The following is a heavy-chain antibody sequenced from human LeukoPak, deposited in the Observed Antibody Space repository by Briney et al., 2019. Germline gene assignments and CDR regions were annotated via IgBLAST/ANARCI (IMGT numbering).Heavy chain of an antibody. CDR1: GYTFTGYY. J-gene: IGHJ5*02. CDR3: AKEGQWLVHWFDP. Sequence: ASVKVSCKASGYTFTGYYMHWVRQAPGQGLEWMGWINPKSGGTMYAKNFQGRVTMTRDTSISTVYMELTRLRYDDTALYYCAKEGQWLVHWFDPWGQGTLVTVSS. D-gene: IGHD6-19*01. CDR2: INPKSGGT. V-gene: IGHV1-2*02.